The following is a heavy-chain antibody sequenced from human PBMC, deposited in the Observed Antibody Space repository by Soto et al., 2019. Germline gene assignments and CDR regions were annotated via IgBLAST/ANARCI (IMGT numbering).Heavy chain of an antibody. V-gene: IGHV3-23*01. CDR3: AKAGGAAGTVDYFDY. CDR1: GFTFSNYA. J-gene: IGHJ4*02. Sequence: GGSLRLSCAASGFTFSNYAINWVRQSPGKGLEWVSVISGSAGSTCYADSVKGRFTITRDNSKNTLYLQMNSLRAEDTAVYYCAKAGGAAGTVDYFDYWGQGTLVTVSS. CDR2: ISGSAGST. D-gene: IGHD6-13*01.